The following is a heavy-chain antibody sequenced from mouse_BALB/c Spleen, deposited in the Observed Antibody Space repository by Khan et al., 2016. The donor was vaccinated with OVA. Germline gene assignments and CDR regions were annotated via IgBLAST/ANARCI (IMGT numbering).Heavy chain of an antibody. CDR1: GFTFSSYS. CDR2: ISSGGDYT. D-gene: IGHD4-1*01. V-gene: IGHV5-6*01. J-gene: IGHJ3*01. Sequence: EVELVESGGDLVKPGGSLKLSCAASGFTFSSYSMSWVRQTPDKRLEWVASISSGGDYTYYPDSVKGRFTISRANAKNTLYLQMRDLKSEDTAMYYCADHVTGSFAYGGQGTLVTVAA. CDR3: ADHVTGSFAY.